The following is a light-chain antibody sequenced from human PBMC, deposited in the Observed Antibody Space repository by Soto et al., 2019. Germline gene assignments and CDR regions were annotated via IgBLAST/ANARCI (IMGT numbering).Light chain of an antibody. V-gene: IGKV1-5*03. J-gene: IGKJ2*01. CDR3: QQYDDHSFT. CDR1: QTIRSD. Sequence: DIQMTQFPSTLPASVGDRVTITCRASQTIRSDLAWYQQKPGKVPKLLIYRMSTLESGVPSRFSGSGSGTEFTLTISSLQPDDFAIYYCQQYDDHSFTFGQGTKLEIK. CDR2: RMS.